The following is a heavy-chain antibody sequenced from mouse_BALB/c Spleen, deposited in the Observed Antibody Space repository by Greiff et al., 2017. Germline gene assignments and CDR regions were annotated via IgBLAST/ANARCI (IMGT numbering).Heavy chain of an antibody. J-gene: IGHJ4*01. D-gene: IGHD1-1*01. CDR3: ARRVGYYGSSYDYAMDY. V-gene: IGHV4-1*02. Sequence: EVKLMESGGGLVQPGGSLKLSCAASGFDFSRYWMSWVRQAPGKGLEWIGEINPDSSTINYTPSLKDKFIISRDNAKNTLYLQMSKVRSEDTALYYCARRVGYYGSSYDYAMDYWGQGTSVTVSS. CDR2: INPDSSTI. CDR1: GFDFSRYW.